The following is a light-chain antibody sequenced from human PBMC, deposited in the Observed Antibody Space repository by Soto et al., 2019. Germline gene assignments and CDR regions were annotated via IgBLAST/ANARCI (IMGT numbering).Light chain of an antibody. V-gene: IGKV3-20*01. CDR2: GAS. CDR1: QSVSSSY. J-gene: IGKJ5*01. CDR3: QQYNSWPPIT. Sequence: EIVLTQSPGTLSLSPGERATLSCRASQSVSSSYLAWYQQKPGQAPRLLIYGASSRATGIPDRFSGSGSGTDFTLTISSLQSEDFAVYYCQQYNSWPPITFGQGTRLEI.